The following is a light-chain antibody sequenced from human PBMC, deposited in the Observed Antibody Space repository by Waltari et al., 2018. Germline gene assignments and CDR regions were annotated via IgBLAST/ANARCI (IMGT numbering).Light chain of an antibody. CDR3: QAWDTVSFVV. V-gene: IGLV3-1*01. Sequence: YVLTSPPSISVPPGQTATITCSGEDLGKNSASWYQQKAGQPPTLVIYQNNRRPSDIPDRFSASTSGNAATLTIRGTQPTDEADYYCQAWDTVSFVVFGGGTRLTVL. CDR1: DLGKNS. CDR2: QNN. J-gene: IGLJ2*01.